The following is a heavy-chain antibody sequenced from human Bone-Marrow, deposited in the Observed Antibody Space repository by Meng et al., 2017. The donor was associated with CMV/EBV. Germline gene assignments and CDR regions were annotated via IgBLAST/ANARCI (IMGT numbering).Heavy chain of an antibody. CDR2: IYNTGVT. CDR1: GASISSNSHH. CDR3: ARVRTQSNGWRPFAY. D-gene: IGHD6-19*01. Sequence: SETLSLTCAVSGASISSNSHHWGWLRQPPGQGLEWIGNIYNTGVTFYNPSLNNRVTFSKDTSKNQFSLRLDSVTAAETAVYFCARVRTQSNGWRPFAYWGRGKRVTCPS. V-gene: IGHV4-39*07. J-gene: IGHJ4*02.